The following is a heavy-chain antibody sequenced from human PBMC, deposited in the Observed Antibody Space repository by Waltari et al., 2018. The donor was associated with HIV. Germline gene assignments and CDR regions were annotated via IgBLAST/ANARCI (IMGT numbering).Heavy chain of an antibody. CDR3: ARGTIESGVTAGFGF. D-gene: IGHD2-21*02. Sequence: QLQLQESGPGLVRPSETLSLTCSVSGGSIRSSGHYWGWLRQSSGKGLGWVGIMYYTGTPYYSPSLRKRLTMSVDATKGQFSLTLKSVTAADTAIYYCARGTIESGVTAGFGFWGQGTLVAVSS. J-gene: IGHJ4*02. CDR1: GGSIRSSGHY. V-gene: IGHV4-39*01. CDR2: MYYTGTP.